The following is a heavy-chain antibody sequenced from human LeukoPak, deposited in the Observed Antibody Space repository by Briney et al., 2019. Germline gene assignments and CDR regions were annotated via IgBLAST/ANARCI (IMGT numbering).Heavy chain of an antibody. Sequence: GGSLRLSCAASGLSFDIYWMSWVRQAPGKGLEWVANIKHDGAEKYYVDSVKGRFTISRDNARNSLYLQMNSLRAEDTAVYFCVRDRRRSSLSLDYWGQGTLVTVSS. CDR3: VRDRRRSSLSLDY. J-gene: IGHJ4*02. D-gene: IGHD6-6*01. CDR1: GLSFDIYW. V-gene: IGHV3-7*05. CDR2: IKHDGAEK.